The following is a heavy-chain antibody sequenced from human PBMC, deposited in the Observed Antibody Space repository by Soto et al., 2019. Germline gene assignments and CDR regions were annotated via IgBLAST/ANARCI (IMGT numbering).Heavy chain of an antibody. CDR1: GYRFTNYW. V-gene: IGHV5-51*01. CDR3: ATGILGFYFDS. CDR2: IYPADSDT. Sequence: PGESLKISCKASGYRFTNYWIGWVRQRPGKGLEWMGFIYPADSDTRYSPSSQGQVTFSVDTSTATAFLQWNSLKASDTAMYFCATGILGFYFDSWGQGTQVTVSS. J-gene: IGHJ4*02.